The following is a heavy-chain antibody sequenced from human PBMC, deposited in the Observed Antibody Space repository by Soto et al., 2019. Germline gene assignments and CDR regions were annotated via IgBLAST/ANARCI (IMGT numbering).Heavy chain of an antibody. CDR1: GGSISSYY. D-gene: IGHD3-22*01. CDR3: ARFGYYYDSSGSEGNWFDP. V-gene: IGHV4-59*01. Sequence: SETLSLTCAVSGGSISSYYWSWIRQPPGKGLEWIGYIYYSGSTNYNPSLKSRVTISVDTSKNQFSLKLSSVTAADTAVYYCARFGYYYDSSGSEGNWFDPWGQGTLVT. J-gene: IGHJ5*02. CDR2: IYYSGST.